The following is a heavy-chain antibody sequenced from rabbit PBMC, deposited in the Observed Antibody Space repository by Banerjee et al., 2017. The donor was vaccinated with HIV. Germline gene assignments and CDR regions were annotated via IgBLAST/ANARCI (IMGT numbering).Heavy chain of an antibody. CDR3: ASHVGYGYAEEFKL. V-gene: IGHV1S40*01. CDR2: IYTSSGTT. CDR1: GFSFSSGYY. J-gene: IGHJ4*01. D-gene: IGHD6-1*01. Sequence: QSLEEFGGDLVKPGASLTLTCTASGFSFSSGYYMCWVRQAPGKGLEWIACIYTSSGTTYYASWVNGRFTISKASSTTVTLQMTSLTAADTATYFCASHVGYGYAEEFKLWGQGTLVTVS.